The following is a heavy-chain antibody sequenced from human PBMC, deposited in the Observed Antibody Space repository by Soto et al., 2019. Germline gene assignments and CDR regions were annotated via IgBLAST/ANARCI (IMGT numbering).Heavy chain of an antibody. D-gene: IGHD3-10*01. CDR3: TTEYSYGSGFDY. CDR1: GFTFSNSW. CDR2: IKSKTDGGTT. V-gene: IGHV3-15*01. J-gene: IGHJ4*02. Sequence: GGSLRLSCAASGFTFSNSWMSWVRQAPGKGLEWVGRIKSKTDGGTTEYAAPVKGRFTISRDDSKKTVHLQMSSLTTEDTAVYYCTTEYSYGSGFDYWGQGSLVTVSS.